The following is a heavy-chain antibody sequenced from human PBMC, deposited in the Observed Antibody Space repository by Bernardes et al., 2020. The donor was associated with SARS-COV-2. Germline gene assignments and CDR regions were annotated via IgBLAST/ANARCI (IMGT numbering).Heavy chain of an antibody. CDR2: ISSSSSYI. J-gene: IGHJ4*02. D-gene: IGHD4-17*01. CDR3: ARDHNGGYSPYDY. V-gene: IGHV3-21*01. Sequence: GGSLRLSCAASGFTFSSYSMNWVRQAPGKGLEWVSSISSSSSYIYYADSVKGRFTISRDNAKNSLYLQMNSLRAEDTAVYYCARDHNGGYSPYDYWGQGTLVTVSS. CDR1: GFTFSSYS.